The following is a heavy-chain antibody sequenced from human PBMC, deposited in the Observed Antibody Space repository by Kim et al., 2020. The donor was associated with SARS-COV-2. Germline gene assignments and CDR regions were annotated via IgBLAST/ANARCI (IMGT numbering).Heavy chain of an antibody. J-gene: IGHJ4*02. V-gene: IGHV3-23*01. CDR2: ISDSGSTT. CDR3: AKDNHPYCSGGSCHGNTDS. D-gene: IGHD2-15*01. Sequence: GGSLRLSCAASGFTFNTYAMNWVRQAPGKGLEWVSIISDSGSTTYYADSVKGRFTISRDNSKNTLSLQMNSLRGDDTAVYYCAKDNHPYCSGGSCHGNTDSWGQGTLVTVSS. CDR1: GFTFNTYA.